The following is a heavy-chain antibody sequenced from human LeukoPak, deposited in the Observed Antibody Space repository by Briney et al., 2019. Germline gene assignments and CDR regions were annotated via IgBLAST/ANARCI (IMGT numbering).Heavy chain of an antibody. D-gene: IGHD6-6*01. J-gene: IGHJ4*02. CDR2: INHSGST. Sequence: SETLSLTCAVYGGSFSGYYWSWIRQPPGKGLEWIGEINHSGSTNYNPSLKSRVTISVDTSKNQFSLKLSSVTAADTAVYYCARGRPGGYSSSRPFDYWGQGTLVTVSS. CDR1: GGSFSGYY. CDR3: ARGRPGGYSSSRPFDY. V-gene: IGHV4-34*01.